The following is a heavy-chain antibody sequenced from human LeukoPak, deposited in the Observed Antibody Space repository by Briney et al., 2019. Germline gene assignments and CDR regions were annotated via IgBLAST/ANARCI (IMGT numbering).Heavy chain of an antibody. J-gene: IGHJ4*02. Sequence: PGGSLRLSCAASGFTFNSFFLNWGRLTPGRELEWLACISQDGSETFYMDSVRGRFTISRDNTKNSLYLQMDSLRAEDTAVYFCVRDLGHSRHYFEYWGQGALVTVSS. CDR3: VRDLGHSRHYFEY. D-gene: IGHD7-27*01. V-gene: IGHV3-7*01. CDR2: ISQDGSET. CDR1: GFTFNSFF.